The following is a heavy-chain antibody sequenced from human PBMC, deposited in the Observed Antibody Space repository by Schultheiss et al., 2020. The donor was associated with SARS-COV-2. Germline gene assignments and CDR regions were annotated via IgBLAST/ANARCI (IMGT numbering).Heavy chain of an antibody. V-gene: IGHV4-39*07. CDR2: IYYSGST. CDR3: ARENPEGYANDY. D-gene: IGHD1-14*01. J-gene: IGHJ4*02. Sequence: SETLSLTCTVSGGSISSSSYYWGWIRQPPGKGLEWIGSIYYSGSTYYNPSLKSRVTISVDTSKNQFSLKLSSVTAADTAVYYCARENPEGYANDYWGQGTLVTVSS. CDR1: GGSISSSSYY.